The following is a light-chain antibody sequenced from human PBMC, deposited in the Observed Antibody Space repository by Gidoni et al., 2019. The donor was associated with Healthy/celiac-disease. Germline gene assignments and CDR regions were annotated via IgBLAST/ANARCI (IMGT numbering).Light chain of an antibody. CDR1: QSLLHSNGYNY. CDR3: MQALQTPLP. V-gene: IGKV2-28*01. J-gene: IGKJ4*01. CDR2: LGS. Sequence: DIVMTQSPLSLPVTPGEPASISCRSSQSLLHSNGYNYLDWYLQQPGQSPQLLIYLGSNRASGVPDRFSGSGSGTDFTLKISRVEAEDVGVYYCMQALQTPLPLGGGTKVEIK.